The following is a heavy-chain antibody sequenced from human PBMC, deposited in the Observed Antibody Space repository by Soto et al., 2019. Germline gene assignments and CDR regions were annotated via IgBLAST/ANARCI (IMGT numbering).Heavy chain of an antibody. CDR1: GYTLTELS. Sequence: ASVKVSCKVSGYTLTELSMHWVRQAPGKGLEWMGGFDPEDGETIYAQKFQGRVTMTEDTSTDTAYMELSSLRSEDTAVYYCATDSSRRYFDWLSPNLVFDYWGQGTLVTVS. J-gene: IGHJ4*02. CDR3: ATDSSRRYFDWLSPNLVFDY. V-gene: IGHV1-24*01. D-gene: IGHD3-9*01. CDR2: FDPEDGET.